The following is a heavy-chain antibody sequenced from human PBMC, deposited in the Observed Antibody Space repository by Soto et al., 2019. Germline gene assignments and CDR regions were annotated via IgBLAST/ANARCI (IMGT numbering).Heavy chain of an antibody. CDR3: ARDGYSSSWYHQNYYYYGMDV. CDR1: GGSISSYY. J-gene: IGHJ6*02. Sequence: SETLSLTCTFSGGSISSYYWSWIRQPPGKGLEWIGYIYYSGSTNYNPSLKSRVTISVDTSKNQFSLKLSSVTAADTAVYYCARDGYSSSWYHQNYYYYGMDVWGQGTTVTVSS. CDR2: IYYSGST. D-gene: IGHD6-13*01. V-gene: IGHV4-59*01.